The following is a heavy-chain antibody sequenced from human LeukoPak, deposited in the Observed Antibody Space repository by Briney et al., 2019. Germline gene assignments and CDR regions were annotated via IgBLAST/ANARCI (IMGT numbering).Heavy chain of an antibody. J-gene: IGHJ4*02. CDR2: VHSSGSA. Sequence: SEALSLTCTVSGGSVSTYYWSWIRQPPGKGLEWIGCVHSSGSATYNPSLKSRVSMSVDTSENQFSLRLSSVTAADTAMYYCARDIRIVGATLYFDYWGQGTLVTVSS. CDR1: GGSVSTYY. V-gene: IGHV4-59*02. D-gene: IGHD1-26*01. CDR3: ARDIRIVGATLYFDY.